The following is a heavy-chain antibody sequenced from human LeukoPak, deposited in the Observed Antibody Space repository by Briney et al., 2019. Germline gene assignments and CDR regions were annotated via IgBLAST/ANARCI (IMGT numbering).Heavy chain of an antibody. D-gene: IGHD6-13*01. V-gene: IGHV3-48*02. CDR1: GFTFRSYT. CDR3: ARVRYSNSWYLVDY. Sequence: GGSLRLSCAATGFTFRSYTMNCVRQAPGKGLEWLAYISTTGSTTYYADSVKGRFTISRDNAKDSLFLQMNSLRDEDTAVYYCARVRYSNSWYLVDYWGQRTLVTVS. J-gene: IGHJ4*02. CDR2: ISTTGSTT.